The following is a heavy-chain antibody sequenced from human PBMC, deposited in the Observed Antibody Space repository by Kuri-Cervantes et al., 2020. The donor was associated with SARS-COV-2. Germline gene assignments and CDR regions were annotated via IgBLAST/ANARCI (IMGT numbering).Heavy chain of an antibody. J-gene: IGHJ6*02. CDR3: ARSTWGSGHYYGMDV. V-gene: IGHV3-74*01. CDR1: GFTFSSYW. CDR2: INSDGSST. D-gene: IGHD7-27*01. Sequence: GESLKISCAASGFTFSSYWMHWVRQAPGKGLVWVSRINSDGSSTSYADSVKGRFTISRDNSKNTLYLQMNSLRAEDTAVYYCARSTWGSGHYYGMDVWGQGTTVTVSS.